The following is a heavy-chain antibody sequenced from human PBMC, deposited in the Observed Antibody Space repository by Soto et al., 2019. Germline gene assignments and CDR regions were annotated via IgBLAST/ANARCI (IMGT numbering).Heavy chain of an antibody. V-gene: IGHV2-5*02. Sequence: QITLKESGPTLVKPTQTLTLTCTFSGFSLSTSGVGVGWIRQPPGKALEWLALIYWDDDKRYSPSLKSRLTITXXTXKSXVVLTMTNMDPVDTATYYCARTYYDILTGYYSFDYWGQGTLVTVSS. D-gene: IGHD3-9*01. J-gene: IGHJ4*02. CDR2: IYWDDDK. CDR1: GFSLSTSGVG. CDR3: ARTYYDILTGYYSFDY.